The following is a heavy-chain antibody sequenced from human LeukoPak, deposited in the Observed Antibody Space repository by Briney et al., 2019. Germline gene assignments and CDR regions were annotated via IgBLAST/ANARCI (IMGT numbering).Heavy chain of an antibody. D-gene: IGHD3-3*01. CDR1: GFIFSGYA. Sequence: GRSLRLSCAASGFIFSGYAMHWVRQAPGKGLEWVAVISYDGGKTYYADSVKGRFTISIDNSKSTLYLQMNSLRSEDTAVYYCARGFNDFWSGSQLEYWGQGTLVTVSS. CDR2: ISYDGGKT. V-gene: IGHV3-30-3*01. CDR3: ARGFNDFWSGSQLEY. J-gene: IGHJ4*02.